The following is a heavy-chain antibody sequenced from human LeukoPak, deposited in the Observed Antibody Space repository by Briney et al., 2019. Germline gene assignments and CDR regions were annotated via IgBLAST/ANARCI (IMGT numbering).Heavy chain of an antibody. CDR1: GFTFSDNW. CDR3: ARYFRADSGNYYRSFDY. CDR2: IKEDGSEK. V-gene: IGHV3-7*05. J-gene: IGHJ4*02. Sequence: GGSLRLSCAVSGFTFSDNWMSWVRQAPGKGLEWVANIKEDGSEKNYVDSVKGRFTISRDNAKDSLYLQMNSLRAEDTAVYYCARYFRADSGNYYRSFDYWGQGTLVTVSS. D-gene: IGHD1-26*01.